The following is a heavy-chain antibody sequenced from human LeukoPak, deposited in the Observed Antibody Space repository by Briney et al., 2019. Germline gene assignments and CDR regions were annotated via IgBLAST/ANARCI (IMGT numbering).Heavy chain of an antibody. V-gene: IGHV3-48*01. CDR2: ISSSSSTI. D-gene: IGHD3-10*01. CDR3: ARASYYYGSGSCYFDY. Sequence: GGSLRLSCAASGFTFSSYSMNWVRQAPGKGLEWVSFISSSSSTIYYADSVKGRFTISRDNAKNSLYLQVNTLRAEDTAVYYCARASYYYGSGSCYFDYWGQGTLVTVSS. CDR1: GFTFSSYS. J-gene: IGHJ4*02.